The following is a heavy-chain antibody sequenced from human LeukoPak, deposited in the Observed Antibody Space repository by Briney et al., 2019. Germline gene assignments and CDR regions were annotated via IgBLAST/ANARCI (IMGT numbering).Heavy chain of an antibody. D-gene: IGHD5-18*01. V-gene: IGHV3-7*01. CDR3: ARAPRGYSYGVDY. CDR2: IKQDGSEK. CDR1: GFTFSNYW. J-gene: IGHJ4*02. Sequence: GGSLRLSCAASGFTFSNYWMSWVRQAPGKGLEWVANIKQDGSEKNYVDSVKGRFTISRDNAKNSLYLQMNSLRVEDTAVYYCARAPRGYSYGVDYWGQGTLVTVSS.